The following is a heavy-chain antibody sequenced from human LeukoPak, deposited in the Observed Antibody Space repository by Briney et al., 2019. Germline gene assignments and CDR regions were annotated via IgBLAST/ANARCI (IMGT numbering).Heavy chain of an antibody. CDR2: IRYDGSNK. V-gene: IGHV3-30*02. J-gene: IGHJ6*03. D-gene: IGHD1-7*01. CDR1: GLTFSSYG. CDR3: AKDRGNWNYWPTLYYYYYMDV. Sequence: TGGSLRLSCAASGLTFSSYGMHWVRQAPGKGLEWVAYIRYDGSNKYYADSVKGRFTISRDNSKNTLYLQMNSLRAEDTAVYYCAKDRGNWNYWPTLYYYYYMDVWGKGTTVTVSS.